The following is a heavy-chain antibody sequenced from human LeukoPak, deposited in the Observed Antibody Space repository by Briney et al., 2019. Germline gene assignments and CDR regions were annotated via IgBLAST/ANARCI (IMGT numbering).Heavy chain of an antibody. CDR2: ISYDGSNK. CDR3: ARDGDSSGWYMIRYFDY. CDR1: GFTFSSYA. D-gene: IGHD6-19*01. Sequence: GGSLRLSCAASGFTFSSYAMHWVRQAPGKGLEWVAVISYDGSNKYYADSVKGRFTISRDNSKNTLYLQMNSLRAEGTAVYYCARDGDSSGWYMIRYFDYWGQGTLVTVSS. V-gene: IGHV3-30-3*01. J-gene: IGHJ4*02.